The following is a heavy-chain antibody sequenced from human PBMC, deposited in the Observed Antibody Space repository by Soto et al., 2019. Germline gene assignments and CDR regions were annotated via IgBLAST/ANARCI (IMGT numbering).Heavy chain of an antibody. CDR1: GGSISSGDYY. D-gene: IGHD1-26*01. CDR2: VYHGGST. J-gene: IGHJ4*02. Sequence: QVQLRESGPGLVKLSQTLSLTCTVSGGSISSGDYYWSWIRQHPGKGLEWIGYVYHGGSTFYNPSLKTRVTISVDTSKNHSSLKLTSVTAADTAMYFCASVRWEVLSGTFDHWGRGPPVTVSS. V-gene: IGHV4-31*03. CDR3: ASVRWEVLSGTFDH.